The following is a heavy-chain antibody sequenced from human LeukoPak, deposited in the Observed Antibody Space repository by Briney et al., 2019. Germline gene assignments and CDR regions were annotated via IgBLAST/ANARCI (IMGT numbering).Heavy chain of an antibody. V-gene: IGHV4-61*02. CDR2: IYTSGST. CDR1: GGSISSGSYY. J-gene: IGHJ4*02. CDR3: ARGIGSSARSWEVDY. Sequence: SETLSLTCTVSGGSISSGSYYWSWIRQPAGKGLEWIGRIYTSGSTNYNPSLKSRVTISVDTSKNQFSLKLSSVTAADTAVYYCARGIGSSARSWEVDYWGQGTLVTVSS. D-gene: IGHD1-26*01.